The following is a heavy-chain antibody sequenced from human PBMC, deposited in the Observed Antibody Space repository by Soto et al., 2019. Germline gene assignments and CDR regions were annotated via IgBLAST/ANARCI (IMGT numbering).Heavy chain of an antibody. CDR1: GFSLSTNGVG. CDR2: IYWDDDK. V-gene: IGHV2-5*02. D-gene: IGHD3-10*01. CDR3: AHAIMVRRVTGCFDP. Sequence: QITLKESGPTLVKPTQTLTLTCTFSGFSLSTNGVGVGWIRQPPGEALEWLAVIYWDDDKRYSPSLKRRLTITKDTSKNQVVLTMTNMDPVDTATYYCAHAIMVRRVTGCFDPWGQGTLVTVSS. J-gene: IGHJ5*02.